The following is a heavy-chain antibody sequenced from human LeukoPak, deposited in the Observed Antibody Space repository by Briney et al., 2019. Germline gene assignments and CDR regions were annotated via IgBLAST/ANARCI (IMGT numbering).Heavy chain of an antibody. CDR1: GGSISSYY. CDR2: IYTSGST. CDR3: ARGPGAHYYDSSGYFNFDY. J-gene: IGHJ4*02. Sequence: SETLSLTCTVSGGSISSYYWSWIRQPAGKGLEWIGRIYTSGSTNYNPSLKSRVTISEDKSKNQFSLKLSSVTAADTAVYYCARGPGAHYYDSSGYFNFDYWGQGTLVTVSS. D-gene: IGHD3-22*01. V-gene: IGHV4-4*07.